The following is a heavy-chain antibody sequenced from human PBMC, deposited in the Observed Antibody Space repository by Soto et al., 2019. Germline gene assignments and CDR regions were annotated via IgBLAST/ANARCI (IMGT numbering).Heavy chain of an antibody. D-gene: IGHD2-15*01. CDR3: ARVLGYCSGGSCYSSDNWFDP. J-gene: IGHJ5*02. V-gene: IGHV1-18*01. CDR2: ISTYNGDT. Sequence: GASVKVSCKASGYTFTRSGISWVRQAPGQGLEWMGWISTYNGDTNYAQTFQGRVTMTTDTSTSTVHMEVRSLRSDDTAVYYCARVLGYCSGGSCYSSDNWFDPWG. CDR1: GYTFTRSG.